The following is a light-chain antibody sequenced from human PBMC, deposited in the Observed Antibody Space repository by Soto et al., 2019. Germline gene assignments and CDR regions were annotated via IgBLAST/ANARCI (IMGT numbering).Light chain of an antibody. CDR1: QSVSSY. CDR2: DAS. CDR3: EQRSNWLT. V-gene: IGKV3-11*01. Sequence: EIVLTQSPATLSLSPGARATLSCRASQSVSSYLAWYQQKPGQAPRLLIYDASNRATGIPARFSGSGSGTDFTLNISSLETEDFAVYYGEQRSNWLTFGGGTKVEIK. J-gene: IGKJ4*01.